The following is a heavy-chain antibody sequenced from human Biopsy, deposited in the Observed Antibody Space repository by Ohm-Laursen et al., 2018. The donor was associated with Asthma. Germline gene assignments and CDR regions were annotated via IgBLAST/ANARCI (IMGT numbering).Heavy chain of an antibody. CDR1: RFTYE. V-gene: IGHV3-30-3*01. CDR2: ISYDGSSI. Sequence: SSLRLSCSASRFTYEMHCVRQAPGKGLEWVAFISYDGSSIYYADSVKGRFTISRDNSKNTLSLQMNSLTAEDTAVYYCAREGVAGTHIEDWGQGTLVTVSS. CDR3: AREGVAGTHIED. D-gene: IGHD6-19*01. J-gene: IGHJ4*02.